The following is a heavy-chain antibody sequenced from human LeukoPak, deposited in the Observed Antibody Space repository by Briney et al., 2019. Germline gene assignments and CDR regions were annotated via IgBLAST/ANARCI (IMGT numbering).Heavy chain of an antibody. J-gene: IGHJ6*02. CDR2: ISISISYT. V-gene: IGHV3-11*05. Sequence: GGSLRLSCAPSGFTSSDYYMSWVRQAPGKGLEWVSDISISISYTNYADSLKRRFTISRDNAKNSLYLQINSLTAENTAFYNVARAYSGSALYYYGMDVWGQGTTVTVSS. D-gene: IGHD1-26*01. CDR1: GFTSSDYY. CDR3: ARAYSGSALYYYGMDV.